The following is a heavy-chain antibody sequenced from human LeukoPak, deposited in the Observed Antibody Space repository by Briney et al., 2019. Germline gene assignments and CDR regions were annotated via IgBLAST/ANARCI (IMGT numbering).Heavy chain of an antibody. CDR1: GFTFSTYV. V-gene: IGHV3-64D*06. Sequence: GGSLRLSCSVSGFTFSTYVMHWVRQAPGKGLEYVSAISSNGDNTYYAVSVKGRFTISRDNSKNTLYLQMSSLRADDTAVYYCVRGTGYWDQGTLVTVSS. J-gene: IGHJ4*02. CDR2: ISSNGDNT. CDR3: VRGTGY.